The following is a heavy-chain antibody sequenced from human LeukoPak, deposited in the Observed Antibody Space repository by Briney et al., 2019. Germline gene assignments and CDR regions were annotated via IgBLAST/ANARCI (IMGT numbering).Heavy chain of an antibody. CDR1: GGSISSYY. D-gene: IGHD6-19*01. CDR3: ARNLIAVAGTGN. V-gene: IGHV4-59*01. J-gene: IGHJ4*02. Sequence: SETLSLTCTVSGGSISSYYWSWIRQPPGKGLEWIGYIYYSGSTNYNPSLKSRVTISVDTSKNQFSLKLSSVTAADTAVYYCARNLIAVAGTGNWGQGTLVTVSS. CDR2: IYYSGST.